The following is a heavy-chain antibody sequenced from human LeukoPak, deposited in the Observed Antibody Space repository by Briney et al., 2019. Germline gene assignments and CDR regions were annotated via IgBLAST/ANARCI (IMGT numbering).Heavy chain of an antibody. D-gene: IGHD3-22*01. CDR2: INPNSGGT. V-gene: IGHV1-2*02. Sequence: GASVKVSCKASGYTFTGYYMHWVRQAPGQGLEWMGWINPNSGGTNYAQKFQGRVTMTRDTSISTAYMELSSLRSEDTAVYYCARGAYNYYDSSGPLGAFDIWGQGTMVTVSS. CDR3: ARGAYNYYDSSGPLGAFDI. J-gene: IGHJ3*02. CDR1: GYTFTGYY.